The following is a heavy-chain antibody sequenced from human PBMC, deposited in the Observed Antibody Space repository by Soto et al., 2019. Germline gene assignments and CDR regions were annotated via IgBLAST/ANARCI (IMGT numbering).Heavy chain of an antibody. V-gene: IGHV4-59*01. D-gene: IGHD6-13*01. CDR3: ARGINAAAPGTLAY. Sequence: PSETLSLTCSVYGGSISNYCWKWIRQPPGKGPDWIGYMCYSGSTNYNPSLKSRVTISVDTSKNQFSLKLSSVTAADTAVYYCARGINAAAPGTLAYWGQGTLVTVSS. CDR2: MCYSGST. J-gene: IGHJ4*02. CDR1: GGSISNYC.